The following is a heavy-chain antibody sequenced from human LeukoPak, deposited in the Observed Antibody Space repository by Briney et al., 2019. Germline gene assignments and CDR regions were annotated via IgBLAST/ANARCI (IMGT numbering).Heavy chain of an antibody. CDR2: ISWNSGSI. Sequence: QPGRSLRLSCAASGFTLDDYAMHWVRQAPGKGLEWVSGISWNSGSIGYADSVKGRFTISRDNAKNSLYLQMNSLRAEDTALYYCAKDSEAYYYYGMDVWGQGTTVTVSS. CDR3: AKDSEAYYYYGMDV. CDR1: GFTLDDYA. V-gene: IGHV3-9*01. J-gene: IGHJ6*02.